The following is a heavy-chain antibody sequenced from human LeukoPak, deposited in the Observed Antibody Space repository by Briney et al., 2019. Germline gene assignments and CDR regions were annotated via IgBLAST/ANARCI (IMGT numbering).Heavy chain of an antibody. CDR3: ARSLTMVRGVIQNWFDP. J-gene: IGHJ5*02. CDR2: IYHSGSS. Sequence: PSETLSLTCAVSGGSISSGGYSWSWIRQPPGKGLEWIGYIYHSGSSYYNPSLKSRVTISVDRSKNQFSLNLSSVTAADTAVYYCARSLTMVRGVIQNWFDPWGQGTLVTVSS. V-gene: IGHV4-30-2*01. D-gene: IGHD3-10*01. CDR1: GGSISSGGYS.